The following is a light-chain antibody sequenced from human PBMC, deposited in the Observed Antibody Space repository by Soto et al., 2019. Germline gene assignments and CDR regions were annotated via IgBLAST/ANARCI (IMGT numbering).Light chain of an antibody. Sequence: QSVLTQPPSVSGAPGQRVTISCTGSSSNIGAGYDEHWYQQLPGTAPKLLIYGNSNRPSGVPDRFSGSKSGTSASLAITKLQAEDEADYYCQSYDSSLSVVFGGGTKFTVL. J-gene: IGLJ2*01. CDR2: GNS. CDR3: QSYDSSLSVV. V-gene: IGLV1-40*01. CDR1: SSNIGAGYD.